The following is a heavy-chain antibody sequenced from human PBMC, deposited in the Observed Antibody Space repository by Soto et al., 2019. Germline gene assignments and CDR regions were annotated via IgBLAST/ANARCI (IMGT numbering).Heavy chain of an antibody. CDR2: IYYSGST. CDR1: GASISSSY. J-gene: IGHJ4*02. CDR3: ARRIGDYFDY. V-gene: IGHV4-59*01. Sequence: PSETLSLTCTVSGASISSSYWSWIRQPPGSGLEWIGYIYYSGSTNYNPSLKSRLTISVDTSKNQFSLNLSSVTATDTATYYCARRIGDYFDYWGQGTQVTVS.